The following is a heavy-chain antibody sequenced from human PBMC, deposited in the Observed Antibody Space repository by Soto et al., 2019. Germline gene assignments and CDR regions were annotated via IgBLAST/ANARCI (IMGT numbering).Heavy chain of an antibody. D-gene: IGHD6-25*01. Sequence: EVQLLESGGGLVQPGGSLRLSCAASGFSFSTTWMHWVRQVPGKGPVWVSGMNGDGTMTRYADSVKGRFTISRDNAKNTLYLQMDSLRVEDTAAYQCVRQSAAGFWGQGTRVTVS. CDR2: MNGDGTMT. V-gene: IGHV3-74*01. CDR1: GFSFSTTW. J-gene: IGHJ4*02. CDR3: VRQSAAGF.